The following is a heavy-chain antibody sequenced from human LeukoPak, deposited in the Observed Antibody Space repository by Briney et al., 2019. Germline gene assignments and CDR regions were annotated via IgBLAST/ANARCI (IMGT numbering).Heavy chain of an antibody. CDR2: IYYSGST. J-gene: IGHJ6*02. CDR1: GGSISGYY. V-gene: IGHV4-59*01. CDR3: ARDGLGYCSGGSCYSSGMDV. Sequence: SETLSLTCTVSGGSISGYYWSWIRQPPGKGLEWIGYIYYSGSTNYNPSLKSRVTISVDTSKNQFSLKLSSVTAADTAVYYCARDGLGYCSGGSCYSSGMDVWGQGTTVTVSS. D-gene: IGHD2-15*01.